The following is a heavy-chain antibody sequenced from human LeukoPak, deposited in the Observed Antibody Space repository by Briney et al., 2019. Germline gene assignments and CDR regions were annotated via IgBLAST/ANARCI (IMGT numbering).Heavy chain of an antibody. CDR2: IYTSGST. D-gene: IGHD6-13*01. V-gene: IGHV4-4*07. CDR1: GGSISSYY. J-gene: IGHJ6*02. Sequence: SETLSLTCTVSGGSISSYYWSWIRQPAGKGLEWIGRIYTSGSTNYNPSLKSRVTMSVDTSKNQFSLKLSSVTAADTAVYYCARVGDSSSWYYGMDVWGQGTTVTVSS. CDR3: ARVGDSSSWYYGMDV.